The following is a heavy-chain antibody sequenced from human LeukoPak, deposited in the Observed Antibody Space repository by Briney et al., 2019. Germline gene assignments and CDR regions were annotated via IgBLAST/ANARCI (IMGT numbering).Heavy chain of an antibody. D-gene: IGHD3-16*01. Sequence: ASVKVSCKASGYIFTNHYMHWVRQAPGQGLEWMGWINPNSGGTNYAQKFQGRVTMTRDTSISTAYMELSRLRSDDTAVYYCARAVVDLRLGELPKYYFDYWGQGTLVTVSS. CDR1: GYIFTNHY. V-gene: IGHV1-2*02. J-gene: IGHJ4*02. CDR3: ARAVVDLRLGELPKYYFDY. CDR2: INPNSGGT.